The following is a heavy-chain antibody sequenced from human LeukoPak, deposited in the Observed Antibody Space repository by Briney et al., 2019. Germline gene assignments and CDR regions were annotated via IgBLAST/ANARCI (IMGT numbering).Heavy chain of an antibody. V-gene: IGHV3-48*01. CDR3: VRVDRSSWPIPDY. CDR1: GFTFSSYS. CDR2: ISYSSSII. J-gene: IGHJ4*02. D-gene: IGHD6-13*01. Sequence: PGGSLRLSSAASGFTFSSYSMNWVRQAPGKGLEWVSYISYSSSIINYADSVKGRFTISRDNAKNSLYLQMNSLRADDTAVYYCVRVDRSSWPIPDYWGQGTLVTVSS.